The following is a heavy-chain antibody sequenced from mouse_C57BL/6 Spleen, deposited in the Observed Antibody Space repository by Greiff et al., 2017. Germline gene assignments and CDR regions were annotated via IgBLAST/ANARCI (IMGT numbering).Heavy chain of an antibody. CDR3: ARGNDYDEGGYYAMDD. CDR2: INPSTGGT. Sequence: VQLQQSGPELVKPGASVKISCKASGYSFTGYYMNWVKQSPEKSLEWIGEINPSTGGTTYNQKFKAKATLTVDKSSSTAYMQLKSLTSEDSAVYYCARGNDYDEGGYYAMDDWGQGTSVTVSS. D-gene: IGHD2-4*01. J-gene: IGHJ4*01. V-gene: IGHV1-42*01. CDR1: GYSFTGYY.